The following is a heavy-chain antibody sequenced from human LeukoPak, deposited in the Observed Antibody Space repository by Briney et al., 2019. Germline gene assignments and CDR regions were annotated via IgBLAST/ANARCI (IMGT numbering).Heavy chain of an antibody. D-gene: IGHD3-3*01. Sequence: GGSLRLSCAASGFTFSSYAMSWVRQAPGKGLEWVSAISGSGGSTYYADSVKGRFTISRDNSKNTLYLQMNSLRAEDTAVYYCVYDFWGGYYTDHFDYWGQGTLVTVSS. CDR3: VYDFWGGYYTDHFDY. CDR2: ISGSGGST. J-gene: IGHJ4*02. V-gene: IGHV3-23*01. CDR1: GFTFSSYA.